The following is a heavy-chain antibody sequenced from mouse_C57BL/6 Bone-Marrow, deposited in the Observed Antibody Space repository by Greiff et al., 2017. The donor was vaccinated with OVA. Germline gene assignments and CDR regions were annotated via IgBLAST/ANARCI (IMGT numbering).Heavy chain of an antibody. D-gene: IGHD1-1*01. V-gene: IGHV1-82*01. CDR2: IYPGDGDT. Sequence: QVQLQQSGPELVKPGASVKISCKASGYAFSSSWMNWVKQRPGKGLEWIGRIYPGDGDTNYNGKFKGKATLTADKSSSTAYMPLSSLTSEDSAVYFCARDDYYGSSVYYWGQGTTLTVSS. J-gene: IGHJ2*01. CDR1: GYAFSSSW. CDR3: ARDDYYGSSVYY.